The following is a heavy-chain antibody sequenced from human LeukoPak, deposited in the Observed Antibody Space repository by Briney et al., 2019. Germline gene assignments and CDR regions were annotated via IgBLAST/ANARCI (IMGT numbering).Heavy chain of an antibody. CDR2: IYYSGST. V-gene: IGHV4-59*01. CDR3: ARGLIRQSAFDI. CDR1: GGSISSYY. J-gene: IGHJ3*02. D-gene: IGHD2-8*01. Sequence: PSETLSLTCTASGGSISSYYWSWIRQPPGKGLGWIAYIYYSGSTNYNPSLKSRVTISIDTSKNQFSLKLNSVTAADTAVYYCARGLIRQSAFDIWGQGTMVTVSS.